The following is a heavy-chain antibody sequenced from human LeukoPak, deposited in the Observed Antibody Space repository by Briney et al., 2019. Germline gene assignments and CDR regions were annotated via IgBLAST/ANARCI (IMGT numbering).Heavy chain of an antibody. Sequence: SVTVSCKASGGTFSSYAISWVRQAPGQGLEWMGRIIPILGIANYAQKFQGRVTITADKSTSTAYMELSSLRSEDTAVYYCARDAGYSSSWYPNYFDYWGQGTLVTVSS. J-gene: IGHJ4*02. CDR1: GGTFSSYA. CDR3: ARDAGYSSSWYPNYFDY. CDR2: IIPILGIA. D-gene: IGHD6-13*01. V-gene: IGHV1-69*04.